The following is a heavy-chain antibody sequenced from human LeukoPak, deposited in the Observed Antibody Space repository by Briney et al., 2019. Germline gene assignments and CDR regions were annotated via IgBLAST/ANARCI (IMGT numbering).Heavy chain of an antibody. D-gene: IGHD2-15*01. J-gene: IGHJ5*02. CDR2: TSAYNGNT. CDR1: GYTFTNYG. Sequence: ASVKVSCKASGYTFTNYGITWVRQAPGQGLEWMGWTSAYNGNTNYAQKLQGRVTMTIDKTTSTAYMELRSLRSDDTAVYYCARGGANCSGGRCPLNWFDPWGQGTPVTVSS. CDR3: ARGGANCSGGRCPLNWFDP. V-gene: IGHV1-18*01.